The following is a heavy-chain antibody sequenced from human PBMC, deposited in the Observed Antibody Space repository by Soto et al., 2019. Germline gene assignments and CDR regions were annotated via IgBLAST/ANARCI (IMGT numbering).Heavy chain of an antibody. V-gene: IGHV6-1*01. D-gene: IGHD5-12*01. J-gene: IGHJ6*03. CDR1: GDSVSSNSAG. Sequence: QTLSLTCAISGDSVSSNSAGWNWVRQTPSRGLEWLGRTYYKSKWFNNYAVSVKSRITINPDTSQNQFSLHLDSVTPEDTAVYFCARGSWDDVSGHYYMDVWGKGTTVTVSS. CDR2: TYYKSKWFN. CDR3: ARGSWDDVSGHYYMDV.